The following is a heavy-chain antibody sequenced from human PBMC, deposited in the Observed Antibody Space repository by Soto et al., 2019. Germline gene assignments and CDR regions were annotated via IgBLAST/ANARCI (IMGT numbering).Heavy chain of an antibody. D-gene: IGHD6-6*01. J-gene: IGHJ4*02. V-gene: IGHV3-11*01. CDR2: ISNSGRTL. CDR3: ARDLVAVSGGVYSSSSGGYFFDF. CDR1: GFTFSDYY. Sequence: QVQLVESGGGLVKPGGSLRLSCAASGFTFSDYYMSWIRQAPGKGLEWVSYISNSGRTLYYADSMKGRLTISRDNAKNSLCLQMNSLRSEDTAVYYCARDLVAVSGGVYSSSSGGYFFDFLGQGTLVTVSS.